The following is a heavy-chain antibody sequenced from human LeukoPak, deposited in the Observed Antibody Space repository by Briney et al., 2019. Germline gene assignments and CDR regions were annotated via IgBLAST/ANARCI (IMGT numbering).Heavy chain of an antibody. V-gene: IGHV1-8*01. J-gene: IGHJ4*02. CDR3: ARGSRRRGYNWGYYFDY. CDR2: MNPNSGNT. CDR1: GYTFTSYG. D-gene: IGHD5-24*01. Sequence: GASVKVSCKASGYTFTSYGINWVRQATGQGLEWMGWMNPNSGNTGYAQKFQGRVTMTRNTSISTAYMELSSLRSEDTAVYYCARGSRRRGYNWGYYFDYWGQGTLVTVSS.